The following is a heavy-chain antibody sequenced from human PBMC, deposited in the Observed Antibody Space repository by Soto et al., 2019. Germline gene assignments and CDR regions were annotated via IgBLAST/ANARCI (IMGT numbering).Heavy chain of an antibody. CDR2: IIPIFGTA. J-gene: IGHJ6*02. D-gene: IGHD2-21*02. Sequence: ASVQVSCKSSVGPFCSYAIICVRQAPGQGLEWMGGIIPIFGTANYAQKFQGRVTITADESTSTAYMELSSLRSEDTAVYYCATYSKHIVVVTARNYYYYGMDVWGQGTTVTVSS. CDR3: ATYSKHIVVVTARNYYYYGMDV. CDR1: VGPFCSYA. V-gene: IGHV1-69*13.